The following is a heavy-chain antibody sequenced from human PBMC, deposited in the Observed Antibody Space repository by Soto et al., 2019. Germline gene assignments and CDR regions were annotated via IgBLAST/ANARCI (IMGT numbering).Heavy chain of an antibody. D-gene: IGHD6-13*01. V-gene: IGHV1-69*13. J-gene: IGHJ4*02. CDR3: ARGGYISSWRFDY. Sequence: ASVKGSCKASGGTVSSFSRNWVREAPGQGLECMGGIVPILGTAYYAQNFQGRVTITADESTSTAFMELTGLRSEDTAVYFCARGGYISSWRFDYWSQGTLVTVSS. CDR1: GGTVSSFS. CDR2: IVPILGTA.